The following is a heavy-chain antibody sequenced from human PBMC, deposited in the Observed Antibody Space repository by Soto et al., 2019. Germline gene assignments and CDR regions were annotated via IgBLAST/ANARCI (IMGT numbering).Heavy chain of an antibody. Sequence: DVQLLEAGGGLVQPEGSLRLSCAASGFTFSSYAMGWVRQGPGKGLEWVAVVSIGGSTHYADSVRGRFTISIDNSKNTLSLQMNSLTAEDTAVYFCAKRRGAGGHFDSGGQGALVTVSS. CDR2: VSIGGST. V-gene: IGHV3-23*01. CDR3: AKRRGAGGHFDS. J-gene: IGHJ4*02. CDR1: GFTFSSYA. D-gene: IGHD2-15*01.